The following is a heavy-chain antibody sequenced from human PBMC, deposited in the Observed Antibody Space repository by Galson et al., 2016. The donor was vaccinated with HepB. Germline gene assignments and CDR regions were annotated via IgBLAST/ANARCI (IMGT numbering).Heavy chain of an antibody. J-gene: IGHJ4*02. V-gene: IGHV3-53*01. CDR2: IYSGGST. CDR1: GFTVSNNY. Sequence: SLRLSCAVSGFTVSNNYMSWVRQAPGKGLEWVSLIYSGGSTYYADSVKGRFTISRDNSKNTVYLQMNSLRVEDTAMYYCGRNVPFNWGQGTLVTVSS. CDR3: GRNVPFN.